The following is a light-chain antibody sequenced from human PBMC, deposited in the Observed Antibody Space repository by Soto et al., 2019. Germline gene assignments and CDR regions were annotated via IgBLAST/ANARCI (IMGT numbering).Light chain of an antibody. CDR1: KSVSSTY. CDR2: GAS. V-gene: IGKV3-20*01. CDR3: QQYGSSLRVT. Sequence: EIVLTQSPGTLSLSPGERATLSCRASKSVSSTYLAWYQQKPGQAPRLLIYGASSRATGIPDRFSGSGSGTDFTLTISRLEPEDFAVYYCQQYGSSLRVTFGGGTKVEI. J-gene: IGKJ4*01.